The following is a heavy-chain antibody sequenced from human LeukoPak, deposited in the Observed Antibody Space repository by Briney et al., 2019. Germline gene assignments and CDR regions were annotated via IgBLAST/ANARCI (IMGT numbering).Heavy chain of an antibody. V-gene: IGHV1-18*01. Sequence: ASVKVSCKASGYSFTSYGISWVLQAPGQGLEWMGWISAYNGNTNYAQKLQGRVTMTTDTSTSTAYMELRSLRSDDTAVYYCARDDRTYYYDSSGYSIVFSRVWFDPWGQGTLVTVSS. D-gene: IGHD3-22*01. CDR3: ARDDRTYYYDSSGYSIVFSRVWFDP. CDR1: GYSFTSYG. CDR2: ISAYNGNT. J-gene: IGHJ5*02.